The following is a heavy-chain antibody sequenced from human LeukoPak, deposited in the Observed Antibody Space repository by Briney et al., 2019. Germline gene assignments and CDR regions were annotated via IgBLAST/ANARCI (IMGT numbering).Heavy chain of an antibody. Sequence: GGSLRLSCAASGLTFSRSWMSWVRQAPGKGLEWVAYIIPDGSRKYYVDSVKGRFTISRDNAKNSLYLQMNSLRAEDTAVFYCGTLDGGATFDYWGQGTLVTVSS. D-gene: IGHD3-16*01. CDR1: GLTFSRSW. CDR3: GTLDGGATFDY. CDR2: IIPDGSRK. J-gene: IGHJ4*02. V-gene: IGHV3-7*01.